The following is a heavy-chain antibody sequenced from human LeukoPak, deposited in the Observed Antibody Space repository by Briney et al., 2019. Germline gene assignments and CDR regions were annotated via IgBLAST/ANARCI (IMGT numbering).Heavy chain of an antibody. D-gene: IGHD2-15*01. J-gene: IGHJ4*02. V-gene: IGHV4-34*01. CDR3: ARGRYGYCSGGSCYHPIGY. Sequence: PSETLSLTCAVYGGSFSGYYWSWIRQPPGKGLEWIGEINHSGSTNYNPSLKSRVTISVDTSKNQFSLKLSSVTAADTAVYYCARGRYGYCSGGSCYHPIGYWGQGTLVTVSS. CDR2: INHSGST. CDR1: GGSFSGYY.